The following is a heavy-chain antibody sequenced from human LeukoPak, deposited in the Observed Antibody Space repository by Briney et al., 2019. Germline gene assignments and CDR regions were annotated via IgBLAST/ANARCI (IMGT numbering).Heavy chain of an antibody. V-gene: IGHV3-7*05. CDR3: ASQFWWAAVAGATLDY. J-gene: IGHJ4*02. CDR1: GFTFSSYW. D-gene: IGHD6-19*01. Sequence: GGSLRLSCIASGFTFSSYWMSWVRQAPGGGLEWVANIKEDGSEKYYVDSVKGRFTISRDNAKISLYLQMNSLRAEDTAVYYCASQFWWAAVAGATLDYWGQGTLVTVSS. CDR2: IKEDGSEK.